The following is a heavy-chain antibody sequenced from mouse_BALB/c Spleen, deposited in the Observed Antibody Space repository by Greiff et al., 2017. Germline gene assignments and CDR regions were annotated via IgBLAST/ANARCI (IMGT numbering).Heavy chain of an antibody. CDR1: GFTFSSYG. Sequence: EVQLQESGGDLVKPGGSLKLSCAASGFTFSSYGMSWVRQTPDKRLEWVATISSGGSYTYYPDSVKGRFTISRDNAKNTLYLQMSSLKSEDTAMYYCARDRWGNHAMDYWGQGTSVTVSS. J-gene: IGHJ4*01. CDR3: ARDRWGNHAMDY. V-gene: IGHV5-6*01. D-gene: IGHD2-1*01. CDR2: ISSGGSYT.